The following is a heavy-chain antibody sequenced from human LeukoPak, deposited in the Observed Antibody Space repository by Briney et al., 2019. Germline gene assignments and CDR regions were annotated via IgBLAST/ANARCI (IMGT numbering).Heavy chain of an antibody. CDR1: GGTCSSYA. J-gene: IGHJ4*02. CDR2: IIPIFGTA. D-gene: IGHD3-3*01. Sequence: SVKVSCKASGGTCSSYAISWVRQAPGQGLEWMGGIIPIFGTANYAQKFQGRVTITADESTSTAYMELSSLRSEDTAVYYCARDGGTYYDFWSGYSDYWGQGTLVTVSS. V-gene: IGHV1-69*01. CDR3: ARDGGTYYDFWSGYSDY.